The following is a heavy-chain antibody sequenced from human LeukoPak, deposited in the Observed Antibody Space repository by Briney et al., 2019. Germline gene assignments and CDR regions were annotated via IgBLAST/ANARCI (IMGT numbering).Heavy chain of an antibody. CDR3: ARSSNLHYFDY. J-gene: IGHJ4*02. V-gene: IGHV6-1*01. CDR2: TYHRSKWYN. CDR1: GDSVSNNSAI. Sequence: SQTLSLTCAISGDSVSNNSAIWIWIRQSPSRGLQWLGRTYHRSKWYNDYAVSVKSRITLNVDTSKNQFSLQLNSVTPEDTAVYYCARSSNLHYFDYWGQGTQVTVSS.